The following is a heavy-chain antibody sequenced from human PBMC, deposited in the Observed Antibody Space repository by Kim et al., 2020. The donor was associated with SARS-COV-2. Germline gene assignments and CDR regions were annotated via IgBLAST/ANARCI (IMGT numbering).Heavy chain of an antibody. CDR1: GYTFTDFY. CDR3: ARETNYGGDGDAFDI. Sequence: ASVKVSCKASGYTFTDFYINWVRQAPGQGLEWMGRINPNSGGTNYAQKFQGRVTMTRDTSISTAYMELSRLGSDDTAVYYCARETNYGGDGDAFDILGQG. V-gene: IGHV1-2*06. D-gene: IGHD4-17*01. J-gene: IGHJ3*02. CDR2: INPNSGGT.